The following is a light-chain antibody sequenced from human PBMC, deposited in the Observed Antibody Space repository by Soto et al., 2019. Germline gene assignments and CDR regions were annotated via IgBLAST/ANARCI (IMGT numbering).Light chain of an antibody. CDR2: EVS. CDR3: CSYAGSSTLV. CDR1: SSDVGSYNL. Sequence: QSVLTQPASVSGSPGQSITISCTGTSSDVGSYNLVSWYQQHPGKAPKLMIYEVSKRPSGVSNRFSGSKSGNTASLTISGLQAEDEADYYCCSYAGSSTLVFGTGTK. J-gene: IGLJ1*01. V-gene: IGLV2-23*02.